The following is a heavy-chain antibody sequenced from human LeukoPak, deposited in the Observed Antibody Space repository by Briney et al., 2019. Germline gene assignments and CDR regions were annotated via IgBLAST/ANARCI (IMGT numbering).Heavy chain of an antibody. CDR2: INHSGST. J-gene: IGHJ4*02. V-gene: IGHV4-34*01. D-gene: IGHD3-16*02. CDR1: GGSFSGYY. CDR3: ARDHARLGELSLYRGDY. Sequence: SETLSLTCAVYGGSFSGYYWSWIRQPPGKGLEWIGEINHSGSTNYNPSLKSRVTISVDTSKNQFSLKLSSVTAADTAVYYCARDHARLGELSLYRGDYWGQGTLVTVSS.